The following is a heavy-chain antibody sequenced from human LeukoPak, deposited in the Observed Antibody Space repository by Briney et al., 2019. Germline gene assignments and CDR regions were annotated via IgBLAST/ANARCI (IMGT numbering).Heavy chain of an antibody. J-gene: IGHJ6*03. CDR2: ISGSGDFI. CDR3: AKGLRTGVGPYMGYHYYMDV. D-gene: IGHD3-16*01. Sequence: GGSLRLSCAASEFTFSTYAMTWVRQAPGKGLEWVSAISGSGDFIYYADSVKGRFTLSRDNSKNTLYLQMNSLRAEDTAVYYCAKGLRTGVGPYMGYHYYMDVWGKGATVTVSS. CDR1: EFTFSTYA. V-gene: IGHV3-23*01.